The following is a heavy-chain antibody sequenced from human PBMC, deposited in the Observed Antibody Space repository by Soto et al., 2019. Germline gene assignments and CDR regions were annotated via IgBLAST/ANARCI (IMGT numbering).Heavy chain of an antibody. CDR3: ARAEGYSYGPSYYYYGMDV. V-gene: IGHV1-2*02. Sequence: ASVKVSCKASGYTFTGYYMHWVRQAPGQGLEWMGWINPNSGGTNYAQKFQGRATMTRDTSISTAYMELSRLRSDDTAVYYCARAEGYSYGPSYYYYGMDVWGQGTTVTVSS. J-gene: IGHJ6*02. CDR1: GYTFTGYY. CDR2: INPNSGGT. D-gene: IGHD5-18*01.